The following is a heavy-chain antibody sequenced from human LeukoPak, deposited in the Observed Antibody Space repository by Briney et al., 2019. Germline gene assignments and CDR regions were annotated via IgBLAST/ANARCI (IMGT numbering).Heavy chain of an antibody. J-gene: IGHJ6*02. CDR3: AKATVTTRDYYYGMDV. Sequence: PGGSLRLSCAASVFTFSSYSMNWVRQAPGKGLEWVSYISSSSSTIYYADSVKGRFTISRDNAKNSLYLQMNSLRAEDTAVYYCAKATVTTRDYYYGMDVWGQGTTVTVSS. D-gene: IGHD4-11*01. CDR1: VFTFSSYS. CDR2: ISSSSSTI. V-gene: IGHV3-48*01.